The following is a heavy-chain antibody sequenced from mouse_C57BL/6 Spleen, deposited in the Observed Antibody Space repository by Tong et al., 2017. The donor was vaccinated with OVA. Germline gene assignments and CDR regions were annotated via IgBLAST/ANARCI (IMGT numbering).Heavy chain of an antibody. D-gene: IGHD2-14*01. CDR3: AREGVPHYFDY. Sequence: VQLQESGAELVKPGASVKISCKASGYAFSSYWMNWVKQRPGKGLEWIGQIYPGDGDTNYNGKFKGKATFTADTSSNTAYMQLSSLTTEDSAIYYCAREGVPHYFDYWGQGTTLTVSS. V-gene: IGHV1-80*01. CDR2: IYPGDGDT. J-gene: IGHJ2*01. CDR1: GYAFSSYW.